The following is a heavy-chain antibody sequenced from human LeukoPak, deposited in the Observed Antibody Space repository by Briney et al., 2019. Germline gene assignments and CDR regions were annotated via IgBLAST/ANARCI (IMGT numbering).Heavy chain of an antibody. Sequence: GGSLRLSCAATGFTFSRYWMHWVRQGPGKGLVWVSLISSGGSTTTYADSVKGRFTISRDNAKNTLYLQMNSLRAEDTAVYYCARDTITAPGDLDYWGQGTLVTVSS. D-gene: IGHD6-13*01. CDR1: GFTFSRYW. CDR2: ISSGGSTT. V-gene: IGHV3-74*01. CDR3: ARDTITAPGDLDY. J-gene: IGHJ4*02.